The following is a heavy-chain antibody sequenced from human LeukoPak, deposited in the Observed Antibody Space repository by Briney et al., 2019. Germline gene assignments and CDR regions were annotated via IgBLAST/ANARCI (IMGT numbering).Heavy chain of an antibody. CDR3: ARVFEGYCSSTSCYADNWFDP. D-gene: IGHD2-2*01. CDR1: EFTFSYYG. CDR2: IWYDGSNK. Sequence: PGRSLRLSCAASEFTFSYYGMHWVRQAPGKGLEWVAVIWYDGSNKYYADSVKGRFTISRDNSKDTLYLQMNSLRAEDTAVYYCARVFEGYCSSTSCYADNWFDPWGQGTLVTVSS. J-gene: IGHJ5*02. V-gene: IGHV3-33*01.